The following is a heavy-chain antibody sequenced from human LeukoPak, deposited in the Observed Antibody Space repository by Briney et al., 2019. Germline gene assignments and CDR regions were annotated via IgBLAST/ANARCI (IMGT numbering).Heavy chain of an antibody. CDR2: INTNTGNP. Sequence: GASVKVSCKASGYTFTTYGMNWVRQAPGQGLEWMGWINTNTGNPTYAQGFTGRFVFSLDTSVSTAYLQISSLKAEDTAVYYCARGLGAVAVYNWFDPWGQGTLVTVSS. J-gene: IGHJ5*02. D-gene: IGHD6-19*01. CDR3: ARGLGAVAVYNWFDP. CDR1: GYTFTTYG. V-gene: IGHV7-4-1*02.